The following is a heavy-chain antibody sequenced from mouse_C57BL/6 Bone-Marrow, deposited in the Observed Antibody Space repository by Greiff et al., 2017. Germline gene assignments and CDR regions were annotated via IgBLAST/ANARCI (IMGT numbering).Heavy chain of an antibody. CDR1: GFNIKDDY. J-gene: IGHJ2*01. CDR2: IDPENGDT. V-gene: IGHV14-4*01. D-gene: IGHD1-1*01. CDR3: TQGTTVVPYYFDY. Sequence: VHVKQSGAELVRPGASVKLSCTASGFNIKDDYMHWVKQRPEQGLEWIGWIDPENGDTEYASKFQGKATITADTSSSTAYLQLSSLTSEDTAVYYCTQGTTVVPYYFDYWGQGTTLTVSS.